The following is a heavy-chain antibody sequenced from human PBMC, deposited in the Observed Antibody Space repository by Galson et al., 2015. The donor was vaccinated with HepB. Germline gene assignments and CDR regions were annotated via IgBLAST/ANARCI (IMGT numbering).Heavy chain of an antibody. CDR2: ISSSSNTI. CDR1: GFNFSSYS. CDR3: AKGYSKSWFSGLGY. Sequence: SLRLSCAASGFNFSSYSMNWVRQAPGKGLEWVSYISSSSNTIYYADSVKGRFTISRDNAKNSLYLQMNSLRAEDTAMYYCAKGYSKSWFSGLGYWGQGTLVTVSS. J-gene: IGHJ4*02. V-gene: IGHV3-48*04. D-gene: IGHD5-12*01.